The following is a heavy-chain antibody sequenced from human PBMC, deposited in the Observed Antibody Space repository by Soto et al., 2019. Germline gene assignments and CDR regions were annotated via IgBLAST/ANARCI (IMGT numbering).Heavy chain of an antibody. CDR1: GYTFTSYD. Sequence: QVQLVQSGAEVKNPGASVKVSCKASGYTFTSYDINWVRQATGQGLEWMGWMNPNSGNTGYAQKFQGRVNMTRNTSISTAYMELSSLRSEDTAVYYCARDVVPAASPLGYWGQGTLVTVSS. D-gene: IGHD2-2*01. V-gene: IGHV1-8*01. CDR3: ARDVVPAASPLGY. CDR2: MNPNSGNT. J-gene: IGHJ4*02.